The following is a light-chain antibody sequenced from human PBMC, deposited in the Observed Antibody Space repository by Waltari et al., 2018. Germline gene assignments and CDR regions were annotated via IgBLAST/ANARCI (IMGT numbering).Light chain of an antibody. V-gene: IGKV1-33*01. CDR2: DGS. CDR1: QDINNY. Sequence: HMTQSPSSLSASVGDRVTITCQASQDINNYLNWYQQKPGKAPKLLIYDGSTLQPGVPSRFSGSGFATEFTLTISSLQPEDIATYYCQQYDNLGLTFGGGTRVEIK. J-gene: IGKJ4*01. CDR3: QQYDNLGLT.